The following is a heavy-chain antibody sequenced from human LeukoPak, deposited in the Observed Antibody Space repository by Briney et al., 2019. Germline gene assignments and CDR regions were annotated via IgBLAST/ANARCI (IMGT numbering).Heavy chain of an antibody. CDR1: GYTFSDSY. V-gene: IGHV1-46*01. CDR3: ARSYVWGSYRSDNWFDP. D-gene: IGHD3-16*02. CDR2: INPSGGST. J-gene: IGHJ5*02. Sequence: ASVKVSCKASGYTFSDSYIHWVRQAPGQGLEWMGIINPSGGSTSYAQKFQGRVTMTRDTSTSTVYMELSSLRSEDTAVYYCARSYVWGSYRSDNWFDPWGQGTLVTVSS.